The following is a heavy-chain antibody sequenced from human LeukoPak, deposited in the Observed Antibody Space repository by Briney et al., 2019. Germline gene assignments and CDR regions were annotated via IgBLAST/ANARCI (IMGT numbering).Heavy chain of an antibody. V-gene: IGHV3-23*01. D-gene: IGHD3-10*01. J-gene: IGHJ6*02. Sequence: GGSLRLSCAASGFTFSNYALSWVRQAPGKGLEWVSGISGSGGSTYYADSVKGRFTISRDNSKNTLYVQMNSLRAEDTAVYYCARAGSGSYYPNVYYYYGMDVWGQGTTVTVSS. CDR1: GFTFSNYA. CDR2: ISGSGGST. CDR3: ARAGSGSYYPNVYYYYGMDV.